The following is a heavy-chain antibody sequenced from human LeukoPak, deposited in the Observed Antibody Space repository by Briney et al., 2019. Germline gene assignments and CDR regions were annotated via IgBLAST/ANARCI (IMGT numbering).Heavy chain of an antibody. V-gene: IGHV4-30-2*01. J-gene: IGHJ5*02. D-gene: IGHD2-8*01. Sequence: TLSLTCTVSGGSISSSSYSWSWIRQPPGKGLEWIGYIYHSGSTYYNPSLKSRVTISVDRSKNQFSLKLSSVTAADTAVYYCAREGREDCTNGVCYTGNWFDPWGQGTLVTVSS. CDR1: GGSISSSSYS. CDR3: AREGREDCTNGVCYTGNWFDP. CDR2: IYHSGST.